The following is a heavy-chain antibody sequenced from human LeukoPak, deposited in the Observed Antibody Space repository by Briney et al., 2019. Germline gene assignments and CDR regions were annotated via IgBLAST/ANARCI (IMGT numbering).Heavy chain of an antibody. V-gene: IGHV4-59*12. Sequence: NSSETLSLTCTVSGGSISSYYWSWIRQPPGKGLEWIGYVYYSGSTNYNPSLKSRVTISVDTSKNQFSLKLSSVTAADTAVYYCARTPRLYGGNSHPFDYWGQGTLVTVSS. CDR3: ARTPRLYGGNSHPFDY. D-gene: IGHD4-23*01. J-gene: IGHJ4*02. CDR1: GGSISSYY. CDR2: VYYSGST.